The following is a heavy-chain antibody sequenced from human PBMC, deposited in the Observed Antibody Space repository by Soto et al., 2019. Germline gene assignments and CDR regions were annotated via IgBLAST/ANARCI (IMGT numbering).Heavy chain of an antibody. Sequence: SVKVSCKASGGTFSSYAISWVRQAPGQGLEWMGGIIPIFGAANYAQKFQGRVTITADESTSTAYMELSSLRSEDTAVYYCARVVMITFGGVIVSQGLYFDYWGQGTLVTVSS. D-gene: IGHD3-16*02. CDR2: IIPIFGAA. V-gene: IGHV1-69*13. J-gene: IGHJ4*02. CDR1: GGTFSSYA. CDR3: ARVVMITFGGVIVSQGLYFDY.